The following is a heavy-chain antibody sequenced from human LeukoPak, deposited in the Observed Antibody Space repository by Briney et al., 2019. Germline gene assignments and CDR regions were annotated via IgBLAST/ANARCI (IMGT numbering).Heavy chain of an antibody. CDR1: GFTFSSYW. D-gene: IGHD3-3*01. CDR3: AREGYYDFWSGYYMGEAMDV. V-gene: IGHV3-74*01. Sequence: GGSLRLSCAASGFTFSSYWMHWVRQAPGKGLVWVSRINSDGSSTSYADSVKGRFTISRDNAKNTLYLQMNSLRAEDTAVYYCAREGYYDFWSGYYMGEAMDVWGQGTTVTVSS. J-gene: IGHJ6*02. CDR2: INSDGSST.